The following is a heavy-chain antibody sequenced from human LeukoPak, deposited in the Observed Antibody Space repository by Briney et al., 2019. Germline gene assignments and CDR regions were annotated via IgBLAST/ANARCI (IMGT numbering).Heavy chain of an antibody. Sequence: ASVKVSCKASGYTFTSYDINWVRQATGQGLEWMGWMNPNSGNTRYAQKFQGRVTMTRNTSISIAYMELSSLRSEDTAVYYCARSQRIVVVAAKRYYFDYWGQGTLVTVSS. D-gene: IGHD2-15*01. CDR2: MNPNSGNT. J-gene: IGHJ4*02. V-gene: IGHV1-8*01. CDR3: ARSQRIVVVAAKRYYFDY. CDR1: GYTFTSYD.